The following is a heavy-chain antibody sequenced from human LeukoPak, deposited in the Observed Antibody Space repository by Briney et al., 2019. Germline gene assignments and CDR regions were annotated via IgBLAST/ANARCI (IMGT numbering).Heavy chain of an antibody. Sequence: GGSLRLSCAASGFTFTNYSMNWVRQAPGKGLEWVSYISSSGTIYYADSVKGRFTISRDNAKNSLYLQMSSLRVEDTAVYYCARGTGLLDFDYWGQGTLVTVSS. CDR1: GFTFTNYS. J-gene: IGHJ4*02. CDR3: ARGTGLLDFDY. D-gene: IGHD1-14*01. V-gene: IGHV3-48*01. CDR2: ISSSGTI.